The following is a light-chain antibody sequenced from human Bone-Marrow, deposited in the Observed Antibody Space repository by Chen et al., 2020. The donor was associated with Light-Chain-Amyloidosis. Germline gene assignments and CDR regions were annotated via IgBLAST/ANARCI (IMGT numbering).Light chain of an antibody. CDR3: QSADSSGTYEVI. J-gene: IGLJ2*01. CDR2: RDT. V-gene: IGLV3-25*03. CDR1: DLPTKY. Sequence: SYELTQPPSVSVSLGQTARIHCSGDDLPTKYAYWYQQKPGQAPVLVIHRDTERPSGISERFSGSSSGTTATLTISGVQAEDEADYHCQSADSSGTYEVIFGGGTKLTVL.